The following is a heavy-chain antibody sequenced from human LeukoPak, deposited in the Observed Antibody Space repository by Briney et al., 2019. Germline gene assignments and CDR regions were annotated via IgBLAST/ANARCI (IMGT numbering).Heavy chain of an antibody. J-gene: IGHJ4*02. D-gene: IGHD3/OR15-3a*01. Sequence: SGGSLRLSCAASGFTFSGYAMSWVRQTPGKGLEWVAGISDSDRFNADSVKGRFTITRDDSENTLYFQMNSLRVEDTAVYYCARDRGSLLDTAHLDYWGQGTQVTVSS. CDR3: ARDRGSLLDTAHLDY. CDR2: ISDSDR. CDR1: GFTFSGYA. V-gene: IGHV3-23*01.